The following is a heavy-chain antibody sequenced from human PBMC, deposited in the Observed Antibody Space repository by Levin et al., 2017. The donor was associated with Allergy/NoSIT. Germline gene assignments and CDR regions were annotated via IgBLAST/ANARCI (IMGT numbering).Heavy chain of an antibody. V-gene: IGHV4-4*02. CDR2: IYHSGST. CDR1: GGSISSSNW. Sequence: SCAVSGGSISSSNWWSWVRQPPGEGLEWIGEIYHSGSTNYNPSLKSRVTISVDKSKNHFSLKLSSVTAADTAVYYCARDRGNFDSGGYYFDYWGQGTLVTVSS. CDR3: ARDRGNFDSGGYYFDY. D-gene: IGHD3-22*01. J-gene: IGHJ4*02.